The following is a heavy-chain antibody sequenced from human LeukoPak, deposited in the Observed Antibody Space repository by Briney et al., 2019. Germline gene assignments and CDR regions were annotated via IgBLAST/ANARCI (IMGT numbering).Heavy chain of an antibody. Sequence: ASVKVSCKASGYTFTGYYTHWVRQAPGQGLEWMGWINPNSGGTNYAQKFQGRVTMTRDTSISTAYMELSRLRSDDTAVYYCARGPLYLWWFDPWGQGTLVTVSS. CDR3: ARGPLYLWWFDP. V-gene: IGHV1-2*02. J-gene: IGHJ5*02. CDR2: INPNSGGT. D-gene: IGHD2-8*01. CDR1: GYTFTGYY.